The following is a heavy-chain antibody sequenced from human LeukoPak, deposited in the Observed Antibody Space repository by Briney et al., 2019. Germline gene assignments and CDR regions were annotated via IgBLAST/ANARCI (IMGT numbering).Heavy chain of an antibody. V-gene: IGHV4-38-2*02. D-gene: IGHD2-21*01. Sequence: PSETLSLTCTVSGYSISSGYYWGWIRQPPGKGLEWIGSIYHSGSTYYNPSLKSRVTISVDTSKNQFSLKLSSVTAADTAVYYCARRIAAHLDYWGQGTLVTVSS. J-gene: IGHJ4*02. CDR2: IYHSGST. CDR3: ARRIAAHLDY. CDR1: GYSISSGYY.